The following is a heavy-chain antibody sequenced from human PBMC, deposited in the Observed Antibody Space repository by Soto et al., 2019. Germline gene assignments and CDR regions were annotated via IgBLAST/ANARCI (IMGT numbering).Heavy chain of an antibody. J-gene: IGHJ4*02. CDR2: INPSGGSK. CDR3: ARSEHYDSSGYPGY. V-gene: IGHV1-46*01. Sequence: SVKVSCKASAYTFTGYYMHLVRQAPGQGLEWMGIINPSGGSKSYAQKFQGRVTMTRDTSTRTVYMERRSLRSEDTAVYYCARSEHYDSSGYPGYWGQGTLVTVSS. D-gene: IGHD3-22*01. CDR1: AYTFTGYY.